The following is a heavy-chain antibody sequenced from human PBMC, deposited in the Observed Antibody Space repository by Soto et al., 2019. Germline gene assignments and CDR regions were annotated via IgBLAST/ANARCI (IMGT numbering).Heavy chain of an antibody. CDR1: GGSISISSYY. CDR3: ARQLGDGWWELSSFYFDY. Sequence: QLQLQESGPGLVKPSETLSLTCTVSGGSISISSYYWGWIRQPPGKGLEWIGSIYYSGSTYYNPSLKSRVTISVDTSKNQFSLRLSSVTAADTAVYYCARQLGDGWWELSSFYFDYWGQGILVTVSS. V-gene: IGHV4-39*01. CDR2: IYYSGST. J-gene: IGHJ4*02. D-gene: IGHD1-26*01.